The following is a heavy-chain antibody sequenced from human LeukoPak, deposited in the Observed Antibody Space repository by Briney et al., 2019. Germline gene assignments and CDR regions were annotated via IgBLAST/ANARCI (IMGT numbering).Heavy chain of an antibody. Sequence: ASVKVSCKASGYTFTSYGISWVRQAPGQGLEWMGWISAYNGNTNYAQKLQGRVTMTTDTSTSTAYMELRSLRSDDTAVYYCARDRKAPFGEGYYYYMDVWGKGTTVTISS. V-gene: IGHV1-18*01. CDR2: ISAYNGNT. CDR3: ARDRKAPFGEGYYYYMDV. D-gene: IGHD3-10*01. J-gene: IGHJ6*03. CDR1: GYTFTSYG.